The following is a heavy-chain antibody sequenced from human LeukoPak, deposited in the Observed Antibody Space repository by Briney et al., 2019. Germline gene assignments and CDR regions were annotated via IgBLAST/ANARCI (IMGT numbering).Heavy chain of an antibody. J-gene: IGHJ6*03. D-gene: IGHD3-10*02. Sequence: GGSLRLSCVPPGDSLEDNIMRWVCQAPGKGLEWVSHIAWDGVTTYYADSVKGRFAISTDNNKNFVYLQMNRLRRDDSAQYYCAKGTYVFPPRYYMHVWGKGTRVTVSS. V-gene: IGHV3-43*01. CDR2: IAWDGVTT. CDR3: AKGTYVFPPRYYMHV. CDR1: GDSLEDNI.